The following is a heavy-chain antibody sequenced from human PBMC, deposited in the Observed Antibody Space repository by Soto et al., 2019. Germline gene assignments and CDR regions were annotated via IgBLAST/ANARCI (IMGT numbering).Heavy chain of an antibody. J-gene: IGHJ6*02. D-gene: IGHD3-10*01. CDR1: GGSISSSGYY. V-gene: IGHV4-39*01. CDR2: IYYSGST. CDR3: ARHGLGMVRGVGYYYYGMDV. Sequence: SETLSLTCTVSGGSISSSGYYWGWIRQPPGKGLEWIGSIYYSGSTYYNPSLKSRVTISVDTSKNQFSLKLSSVTAADTAVYYCARHGLGMVRGVGYYYYGMDVWGQGTTVTVSS.